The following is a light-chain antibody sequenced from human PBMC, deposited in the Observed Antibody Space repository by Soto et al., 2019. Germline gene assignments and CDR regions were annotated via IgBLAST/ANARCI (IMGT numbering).Light chain of an antibody. CDR2: DAS. V-gene: IGKV3-11*01. J-gene: IGKJ4*01. CDR1: QSVSSY. CDR3: QQRSNWPLT. Sequence: EIVLTQSPATLSLSPGERATLSCRASQSVSSYLAWYQQKPGQAPRLLIYDASNRATGIPARFSGSGSGTAFTLTISTLVPEDFPFYYCQQRSNWPLTFGGGAKVEIK.